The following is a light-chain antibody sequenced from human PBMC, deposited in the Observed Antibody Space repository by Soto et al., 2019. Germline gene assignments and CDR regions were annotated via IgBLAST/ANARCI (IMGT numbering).Light chain of an antibody. CDR1: RSVSSY. V-gene: IGKV3-11*01. CDR2: DAS. CDR3: QERGNWPLT. Sequence: EIVLTQSPATLSLSPGERATLSCRASRSVSSYLAWYQQKPDQAPRLLIYDASNRATGIPARFSGSGSGTDSTLTISSLEPEDFAVYYCQERGNWPLTFGQGTRLVI. J-gene: IGKJ5*01.